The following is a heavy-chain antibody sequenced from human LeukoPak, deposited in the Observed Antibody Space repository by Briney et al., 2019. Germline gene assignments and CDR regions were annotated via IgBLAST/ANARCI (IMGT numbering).Heavy chain of an antibody. CDR3: ARASYYYDSSGYPGYYFDY. CDR1: GGTFSSYA. CDR2: INPNSGGT. J-gene: IGHJ4*02. Sequence: APVKVSCKASGGTFSSYAISWVRQAPGQGLEWMGWINPNSGGTNYALKFQGRVTMTRDTSISTAYMELSRLRSDDTAVYYCARASYYYDSSGYPGYYFDYWGQGTLVTVSS. V-gene: IGHV1-2*02. D-gene: IGHD3-22*01.